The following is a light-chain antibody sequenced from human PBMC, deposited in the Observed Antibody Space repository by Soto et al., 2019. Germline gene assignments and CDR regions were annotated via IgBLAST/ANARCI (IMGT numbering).Light chain of an antibody. V-gene: IGKV3-11*01. CDR3: QERSNWVT. CDR2: DAS. J-gene: IGKJ3*01. CDR1: QSISNY. Sequence: EIVLTQSPATLSLSPGERAILSCRASQSISNYLAWYQQKPGQAPRLLIYDASKRPGGIPARFSASGSGTDFTLTIRSLEPGDFAVYYCQERSNWVTFGPGTKVDI.